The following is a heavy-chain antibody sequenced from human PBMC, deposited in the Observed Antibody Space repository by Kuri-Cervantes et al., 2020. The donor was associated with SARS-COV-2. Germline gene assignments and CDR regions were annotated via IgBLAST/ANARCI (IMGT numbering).Heavy chain of an antibody. CDR2: IKSKTDGGTT. CDR3: TTDAGLVHTRRLPDY. J-gene: IGHJ4*02. Sequence: GESLKISCAVSGFIFSSYTLNWVRQAPGKGLEWVGRIKSKTDGGTTDYAAPVKGRFTISRDDSKNTLYLQMNSLKTEDTAVYYCTTDAGLVHTRRLPDYRGQGTLVTVSS. D-gene: IGHD6-25*01. V-gene: IGHV3-15*01. CDR1: GFIFSSYT.